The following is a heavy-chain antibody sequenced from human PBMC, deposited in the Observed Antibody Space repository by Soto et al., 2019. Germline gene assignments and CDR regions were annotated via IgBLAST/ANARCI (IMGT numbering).Heavy chain of an antibody. V-gene: IGHV4-30-4*01. Sequence: QVRLQESGPGLVKPSQTLSLTCTVSGGSISRGDYFWSWVRQPPGKGLEWIGYIYYTGSTSYNPSLKSRIPMSVDTSKNQFSLKVSSVTAADTAVYFCARDDGYYRLYDYWGQGTLVTVSS. CDR1: GGSISRGDYF. CDR2: IYYTGST. D-gene: IGHD3-3*01. CDR3: ARDDGYYRLYDY. J-gene: IGHJ4*02.